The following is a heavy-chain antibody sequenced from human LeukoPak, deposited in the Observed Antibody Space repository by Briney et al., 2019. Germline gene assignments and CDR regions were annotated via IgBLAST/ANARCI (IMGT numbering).Heavy chain of an antibody. J-gene: IGHJ4*02. CDR1: GFSFSDYY. Sequence: SGGSLRLSCAASGFSFSDYYMTWIRQAPGKGLEWISYISSSGSTIYYADSVGGRFTISRDNAKNSLYLQMNSLRAEDTAVYYCARVNALLDYFDYWGQGTLVTVSS. CDR2: ISSSGSTI. CDR3: ARVNALLDYFDY. V-gene: IGHV3-11*04. D-gene: IGHD3-3*02.